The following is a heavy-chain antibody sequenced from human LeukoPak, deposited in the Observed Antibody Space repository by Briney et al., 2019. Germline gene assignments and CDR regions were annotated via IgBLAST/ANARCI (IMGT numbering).Heavy chain of an antibody. CDR1: GXTFSSYA. D-gene: IGHD2-15*01. CDR2: ISGSGGST. Sequence: PGGSLRLSCAASGXTFSSYAMSWVRQAPGKGREWVSAISGSGGSTYYADSVKGRFTISRDNSKNTLYLQMNSLRAEDTAVYYCAKVVVAAGRVDYWGQGTLVTVSS. CDR3: AKVVVAAGRVDY. J-gene: IGHJ4*02. V-gene: IGHV3-23*01.